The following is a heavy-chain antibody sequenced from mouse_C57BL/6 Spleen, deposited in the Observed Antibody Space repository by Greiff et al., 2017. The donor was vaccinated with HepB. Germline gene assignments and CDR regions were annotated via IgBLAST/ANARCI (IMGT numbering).Heavy chain of an antibody. D-gene: IGHD1-1*01. CDR2: ISYDGSN. V-gene: IGHV3-6*01. Sequence: VQLQQSGPGLVKPSQSLSLTCSVTGYSITSGYYWNWIRQFPGNKLEWMGYISYDGSNNYNPSLKNRISITRDTSKNQFFLKLNSVTTEDTATYYCARVDYYYGSSYDWYFDVWGTGTTVTVSS. CDR3: ARVDYYYGSSYDWYFDV. J-gene: IGHJ1*03. CDR1: GYSITSGYY.